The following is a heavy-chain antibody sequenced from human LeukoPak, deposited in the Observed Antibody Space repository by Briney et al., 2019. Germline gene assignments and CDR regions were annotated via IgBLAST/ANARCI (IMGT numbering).Heavy chain of an antibody. CDR2: INPNSGGT. V-gene: IGHV1-2*02. J-gene: IGHJ3*02. Sequence: GASVKVSCKASGYTFTGYYMHWVRQAPGQGLEWMGWINPNSGGTNYAQKFQGRVTMTRDTSISTAYMELSRLRSDDTAVYYCARDLTYYDFWSGYITPWSAFDIWGQGTMVTVSS. CDR1: GYTFTGYY. CDR3: ARDLTYYDFWSGYITPWSAFDI. D-gene: IGHD3-3*01.